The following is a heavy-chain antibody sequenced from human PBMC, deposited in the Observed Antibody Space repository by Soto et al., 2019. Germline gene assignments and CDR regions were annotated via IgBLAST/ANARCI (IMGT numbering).Heavy chain of an antibody. V-gene: IGHV2-5*02. Sequence: QITLKESGPTLVKPTQTLTLTCTFSGFSLSTSGVAVGWIRQPPGKALDWLALIYWDDDKRYSPSLKSRLTITKDTFKNQVILTVTNMDPVDTATYYCAHCRRDRGIITPSYWGQGTLVTVSS. CDR3: AHCRRDRGIITPSY. CDR1: GFSLSTSGVA. J-gene: IGHJ4*02. CDR2: IYWDDDK. D-gene: IGHD3-10*01.